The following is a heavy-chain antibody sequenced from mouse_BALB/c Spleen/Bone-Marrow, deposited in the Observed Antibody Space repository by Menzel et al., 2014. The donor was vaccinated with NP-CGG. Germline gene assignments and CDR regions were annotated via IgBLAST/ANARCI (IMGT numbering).Heavy chain of an antibody. V-gene: IGHV7-3*02. D-gene: IGHD1-1*01. CDR2: IRNKAYGYTT. Sequence: EVHLVESGGGLVQPGGSLRLSCATSGFTFTDYYMNWVRQPPGKALEWLAFIRNKAYGYTTEYSAPVKGRFTISRDNSQNILYLQMNTLRAEDSATYYCARDMGGLLFDSWGQGTTLAVSS. CDR3: ARDMGGLLFDS. CDR1: GFTFTDYY. J-gene: IGHJ2*01.